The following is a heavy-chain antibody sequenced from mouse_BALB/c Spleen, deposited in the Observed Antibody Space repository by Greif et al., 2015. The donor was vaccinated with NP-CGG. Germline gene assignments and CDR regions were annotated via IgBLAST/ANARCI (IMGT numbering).Heavy chain of an antibody. J-gene: IGHJ3*01. CDR2: ISSGGSYT. CDR1: GFTFSSYT. CDR3: TREKYGNYWFAY. D-gene: IGHD2-10*02. V-gene: IGHV5-6-4*01. Sequence: DVKLVESGGGLVKPGGSLKLSCAASGFTFSSYTMSWVRQTPEKRLEWVATISSGGSYTYYPDSVKGRFTISRDNAKNTLYLQMSSRKSEDTAMYYCTREKYGNYWFAYWGQGTLVTVAA.